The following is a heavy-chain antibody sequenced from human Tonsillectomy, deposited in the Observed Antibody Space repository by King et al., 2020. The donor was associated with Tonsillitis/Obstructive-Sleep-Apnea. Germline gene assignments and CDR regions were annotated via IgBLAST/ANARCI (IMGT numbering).Heavy chain of an antibody. D-gene: IGHD2-2*02. J-gene: IGHJ4*02. Sequence: VQLVESGGGLVQPGGSLRLSCAASGFTVRNYAMSWVRQAPGKGLEWVSSLSDSGSGTYNAVSVKGRFTISRDNSENTLYLQMNSLRAEDTAIYYCAKGDCSSTSCYNYFDYWGQGTLVTVSS. CDR2: LSDSGSGT. CDR3: AKGDCSSTSCYNYFDY. CDR1: GFTVRNYA. V-gene: IGHV3-23*04.